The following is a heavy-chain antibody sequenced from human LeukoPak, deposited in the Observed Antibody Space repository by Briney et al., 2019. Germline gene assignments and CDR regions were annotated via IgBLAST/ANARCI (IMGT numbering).Heavy chain of an antibody. CDR2: ISAYNGNT. V-gene: IGHV1-18*01. CDR1: GYTFTSYG. Sequence: ASVKVSCKASGYTFTSYGISWVRQAPGQGLEWMGWISAYNGNTNYAQKLQGRVTMTTDTSTSTAYMELRSLRSDDTAVYYCARDDVGGRRRRDAFDIWGQGKMVTVSS. CDR3: ARDDVGGRRRRDAFDI. J-gene: IGHJ3*02. D-gene: IGHD2-15*01.